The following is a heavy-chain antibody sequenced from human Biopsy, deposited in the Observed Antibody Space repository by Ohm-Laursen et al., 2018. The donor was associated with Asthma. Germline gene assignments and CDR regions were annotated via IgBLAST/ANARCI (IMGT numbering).Heavy chain of an antibody. CDR1: GASIRGSGSY. D-gene: IGHD5-12*01. CDR2: THYSGST. V-gene: IGHV4-39*01. Sequence: GTLSLTCTVSGASIRGSGSYWAWIRQAPGKGPEWIGTTHYSGSTFYKPSLRSRVTMSLDRSTTQFSLRVRSVTATDTAVYYCASPVNRAFGGYEWAAVFDYWGQGILVTVSS. CDR3: ASPVNRAFGGYEWAAVFDY. J-gene: IGHJ4*02.